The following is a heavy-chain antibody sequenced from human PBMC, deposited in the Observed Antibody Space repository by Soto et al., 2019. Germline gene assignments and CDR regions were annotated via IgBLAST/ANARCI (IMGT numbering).Heavy chain of an antibody. CDR1: GFTFDDYG. CDR2: INWNGGST. CDR3: ARSGDSRSWYKGRYYYYGYIDV. Sequence: EVQLVESGGGVVRPGGSLRLSCAASGFTFDDYGMSWVRQAPGKGLEWVSGINWNGGSTGYADSVKGRFTISRDNAKNSLYLQMISLRAEDTALYHCARSGDSRSWYKGRYYYYGYIDVWGKGTKVTVSS. V-gene: IGHV3-20*01. J-gene: IGHJ6*03. D-gene: IGHD6-13*01.